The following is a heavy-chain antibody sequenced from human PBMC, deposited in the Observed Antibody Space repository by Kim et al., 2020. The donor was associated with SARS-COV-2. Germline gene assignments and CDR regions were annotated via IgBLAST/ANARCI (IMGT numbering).Heavy chain of an antibody. V-gene: IGHV3-7*01. D-gene: IGHD3-10*01. CDR3: ARATGDY. J-gene: IGHJ4*02. CDR2: IKENG. Sequence: GGSLRLSCAASGFTFSNYWMTWVRQAPGKGLEWVATIKENGDSVKGRFTISRDNAKNSLHLQMNSLIVEDTAVYYCARATGDYWGQGTLVTVSS. CDR1: GFTFSNYW.